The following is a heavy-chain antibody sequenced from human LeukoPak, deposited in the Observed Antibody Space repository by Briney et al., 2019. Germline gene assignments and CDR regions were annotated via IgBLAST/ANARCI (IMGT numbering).Heavy chain of an antibody. CDR2: IYYSRST. J-gene: IGHJ4*02. CDR3: ARQSNDFWSGYYKYYFDY. D-gene: IGHD3-3*01. V-gene: IGHV4-39*01. Sequence: SETLSLTCTVSVGSISSSSYYWGWIRQPPGKGLEWIGSIYYSRSTYYNPSLKSRVTISVDTSKNQFSLKLSSVTAADTAVYYFARQSNDFWSGYYKYYFDYWGQGTLVTVSS. CDR1: VGSISSSSYY.